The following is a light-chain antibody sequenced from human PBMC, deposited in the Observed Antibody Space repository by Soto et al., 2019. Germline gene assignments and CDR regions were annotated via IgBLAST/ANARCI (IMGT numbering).Light chain of an antibody. J-gene: IGLJ7*01. V-gene: IGLV2-8*01. CDR2: EVS. Sequence: QSALTQPPSASGSPGQSVTISCTGTSSDVGGYDYVSWYQQHPGKAPKLMIYEVSKRPSGVPDRFSGSKSGNTASLTVSGLQAEDEADYYCSSYAGSNNPGAVFGGGTQLTVL. CDR3: SSYAGSNNPGAV. CDR1: SSDVGGYDY.